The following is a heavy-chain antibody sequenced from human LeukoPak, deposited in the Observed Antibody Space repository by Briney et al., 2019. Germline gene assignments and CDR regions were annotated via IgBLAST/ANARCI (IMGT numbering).Heavy chain of an antibody. CDR1: GGSISSYY. D-gene: IGHD6-19*01. V-gene: IGHV4-59*01. CDR2: IYYSGST. CDR3: ARDDPSYSSGFDY. J-gene: IGHJ4*02. Sequence: PSETLSLTCTVSGGSISSYYWSWIRQPPGKGLEWIGYIYYSGSTNYNPSLKSRVTISVDTSKNQFSLKLSPVTAADTAVYYCARDDPSYSSGFDYWGQGTLVTVSS.